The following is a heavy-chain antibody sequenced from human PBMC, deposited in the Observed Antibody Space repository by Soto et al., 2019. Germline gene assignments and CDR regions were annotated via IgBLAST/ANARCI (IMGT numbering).Heavy chain of an antibody. CDR2: ISYDGSNK. D-gene: IGHD3-22*01. CDR3: ARARGMIVVVIDY. V-gene: IGHV3-30-3*01. CDR1: GFTFSSYA. Sequence: QVQLVESGGGVVQPGRSLRLSCAASGFTFSSYAMHWVRQAPGKGLEWVAVISYDGSNKYYADSVKGRFTISRDNSKNTLYLQMNSLRAGDTAVYYCARARGMIVVVIDYWGQGTLVTVSS. J-gene: IGHJ4*02.